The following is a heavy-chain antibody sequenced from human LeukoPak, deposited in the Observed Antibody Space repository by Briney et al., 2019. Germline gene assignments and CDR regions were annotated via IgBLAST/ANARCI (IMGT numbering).Heavy chain of an antibody. J-gene: IGHJ4*02. D-gene: IGHD6-19*01. Sequence: GRSLRLSCAGSGFTFSSYGMHWVRQAPGKGLEGVAVISYDGSDKYYADSVKGRFTISRDNSKNTLYLQMNTLRAEDTAVYYCAKDQASSGWYYDYWGQGTLVTVSS. CDR2: ISYDGSDK. V-gene: IGHV3-30*18. CDR3: AKDQASSGWYYDY. CDR1: GFTFSSYG.